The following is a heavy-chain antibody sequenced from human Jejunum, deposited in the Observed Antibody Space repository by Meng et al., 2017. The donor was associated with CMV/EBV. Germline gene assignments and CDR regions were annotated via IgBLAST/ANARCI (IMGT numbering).Heavy chain of an antibody. CDR1: GASISSCDFC. D-gene: IGHD6-19*01. CDR2: IDNRGST. Sequence: HLQGSGPGLVRPSQTLSLTCTASGASISSCDFCWSWIRQPPGKGLEYIGYIDNRGSTYYNPSLKSRVTMSMDTSKNQFSLKLTSVTAADTAVYYCARGYSSGWNYFHYWGQGTLVTVSS. V-gene: IGHV4-30-4*01. J-gene: IGHJ4*02. CDR3: ARGYSSGWNYFHY.